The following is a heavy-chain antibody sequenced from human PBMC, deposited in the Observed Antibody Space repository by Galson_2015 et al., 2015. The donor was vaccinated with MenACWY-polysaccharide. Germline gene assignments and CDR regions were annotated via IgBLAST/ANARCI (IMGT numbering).Heavy chain of an antibody. Sequence: SETLSLTCPVSGGSVTSGTYYWSWLRQTPGKGLEWIGYMSYSGIANYNPSLRSRVTISIDASKNQFSLRLTSMTAADTAMYYCAREPTYSGSVGWFDPWGQGTLVTVAS. CDR3: AREPTYSGSVGWFDP. CDR2: MSYSGIA. CDR1: GGSVTSGTYY. D-gene: IGHD1-26*01. J-gene: IGHJ5*02. V-gene: IGHV4-61*01.